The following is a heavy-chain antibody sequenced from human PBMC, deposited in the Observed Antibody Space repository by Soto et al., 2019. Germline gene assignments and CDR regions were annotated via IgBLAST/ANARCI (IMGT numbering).Heavy chain of an antibody. V-gene: IGHV4-30-2*01. CDR1: GGSISSGGYS. D-gene: IGHD3-10*01. Sequence: SETLSLTCAVSGGSISSGGYSWSWIRQPPGKGLEWIGYIYHSGSTYYNPSLKSRVTISVDRSKNQFSLKLSSVTAADTAVYYCARNRMVRGASNSVGYYSMDVWGQGTTVTVSS. J-gene: IGHJ6*02. CDR2: IYHSGST. CDR3: ARNRMVRGASNSVGYYSMDV.